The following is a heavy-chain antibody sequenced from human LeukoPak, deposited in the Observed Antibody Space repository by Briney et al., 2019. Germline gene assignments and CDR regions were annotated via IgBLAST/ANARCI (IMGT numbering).Heavy chain of an antibody. D-gene: IGHD3-10*01. Sequence: RGESLKISCKGSGYSFTNYWIGWVRQMPGKGLEWMGIIYPGDSDTRYSPSFQGQITISVDKSISTAYLQWNSLKASDTAMYYCARRGLHYYASGSYQDAFDIWGQGTMVTVSS. CDR2: IYPGDSDT. J-gene: IGHJ3*02. V-gene: IGHV5-51*01. CDR3: ARRGLHYYASGSYQDAFDI. CDR1: GYSFTNYW.